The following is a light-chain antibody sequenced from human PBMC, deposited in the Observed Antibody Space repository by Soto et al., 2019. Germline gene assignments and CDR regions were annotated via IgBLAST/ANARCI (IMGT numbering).Light chain of an antibody. Sequence: VLTQPASVSESLGQSITISCTGTTSDVGGYNYVSWYQQHPGKAPILMIYEVTNRPSGVSNRFSGPKSGNTASLTISGLQVEDEAEYYCGSYTGSITYVFGTRTKATVL. CDR1: TSDVGGYNY. CDR3: GSYTGSITYV. V-gene: IGLV2-14*01. J-gene: IGLJ1*01. CDR2: EVT.